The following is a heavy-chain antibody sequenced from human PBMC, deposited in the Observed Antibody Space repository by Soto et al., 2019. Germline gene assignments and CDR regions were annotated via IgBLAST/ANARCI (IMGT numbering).Heavy chain of an antibody. J-gene: IGHJ4*02. V-gene: IGHV1-2*02. D-gene: IGHD3-16*01. CDR3: ARDYGITFGGVEGY. Sequence: GASVKVSCKTSGYTFTGYYMHWVRQAPGQGLEWMGWINPNSGGTNYAQKFQGRVTMTRDTSISTAYMELSRLRSDDTAVYYCARDYGITFGGVEGYWGQGTLVTAPQ. CDR2: INPNSGGT. CDR1: GYTFTGYY.